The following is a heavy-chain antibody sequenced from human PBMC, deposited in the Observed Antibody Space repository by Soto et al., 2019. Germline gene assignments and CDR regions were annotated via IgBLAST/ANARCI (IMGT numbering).Heavy chain of an antibody. J-gene: IGHJ3*02. D-gene: IGHD5-12*01. Sequence: QVRLQESGPGLVKPSETLSLTCTVSGGSISSYYWSWIRQPPGKGLEWIGYIYYSGSTNYNPSLKSRVTISVETSKNQFSLKLSSVTAADTAVYYCARDGYNGVDAFDIWGQGTMVTVSS. CDR2: IYYSGST. CDR1: GGSISSYY. V-gene: IGHV4-59*01. CDR3: ARDGYNGVDAFDI.